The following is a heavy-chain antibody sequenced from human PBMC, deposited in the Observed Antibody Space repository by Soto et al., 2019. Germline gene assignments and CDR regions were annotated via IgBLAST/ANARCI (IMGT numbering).Heavy chain of an antibody. CDR3: ARLVGNSWLDH. J-gene: IGHJ5*02. CDR1: GDSVSSNDAV. V-gene: IGHV6-1*01. D-gene: IGHD6-6*01. CDR2: TYYRSIWQT. Sequence: QVQLQQSGPGLVKPSQTLSLTCAISGDSVSSNDAVWNWIRQSPSRGLEWLGRTYYRSIWQTEYAVSVEGRXTXNXXASKNQFSLQLNSVTPEDTAMYYCARLVGNSWLDHWGQGTLVTVSA.